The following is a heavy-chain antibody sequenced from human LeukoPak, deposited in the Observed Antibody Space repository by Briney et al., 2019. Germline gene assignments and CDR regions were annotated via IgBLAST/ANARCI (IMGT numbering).Heavy chain of an antibody. CDR1: GGSISSYY. J-gene: IGHJ4*02. CDR2: IYYSGST. V-gene: IGHV4-59*12. CDR3: ARSIRGYSSGWYYFDY. Sequence: KTSETLSLTCTVSGGSISSYYWSWIRQPPGKGLEWIGYIYYSGSTNYNPSLKSRVTISVDTSKNQFSVKLSSVTAADTAVYYCARSIRGYSSGWYYFDYWGQGTLITVSS. D-gene: IGHD6-19*01.